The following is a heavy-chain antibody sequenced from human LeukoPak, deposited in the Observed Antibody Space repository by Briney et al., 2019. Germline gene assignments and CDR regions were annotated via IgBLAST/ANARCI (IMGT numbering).Heavy chain of an antibody. CDR3: AKGYSLVITTVEYFFDY. J-gene: IGHJ4*02. CDR1: GFFFSSHS. Sequence: GGSLRLSCAASGFFFSSHSLEWVRQAPGKGLELVSAICGSGSNTYYAESVKGRISIFRDNSKNTLYLQMNSLRAEDTAVFYCAKGYSLVITTVEYFFDYWGQGALVTASS. D-gene: IGHD3-22*01. V-gene: IGHV3-23*01. CDR2: ICGSGSNT.